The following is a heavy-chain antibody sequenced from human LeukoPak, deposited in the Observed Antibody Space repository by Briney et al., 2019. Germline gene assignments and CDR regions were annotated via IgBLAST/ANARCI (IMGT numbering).Heavy chain of an antibody. CDR3: AKDAYEGNYYYYYGMDV. CDR2: ISGSGGST. V-gene: IGHV3-23*01. D-gene: IGHD5-12*01. Sequence: GGSPRLSCAASGFTFSSYAMSWVRQAPGKGLEWVSAISGSGGSTYYADSVKGRFTISRDNSKNTLYLQMNSLRAEDTAVYYCAKDAYEGNYYYYYGMDVWGQGTTVTVSS. J-gene: IGHJ6*02. CDR1: GFTFSSYA.